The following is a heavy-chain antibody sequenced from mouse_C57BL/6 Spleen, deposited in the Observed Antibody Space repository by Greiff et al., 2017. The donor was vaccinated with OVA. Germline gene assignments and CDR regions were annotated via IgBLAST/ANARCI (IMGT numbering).Heavy chain of an antibody. CDR2: IYPGSGNT. J-gene: IGHJ3*01. D-gene: IGHD2-4*01. V-gene: IGHV1-66*01. Sequence: QVQLQQSGPELVKPGASVKISCKASGYSFTSYYIHWVKQRPGQGLEWIGWIYPGSGNTKYNEKFKGKATLTADTSSSTAYMQLSSLTSEDSAVYYCARRGDYDGGFAYWGQGTLVTVSA. CDR1: GYSFTSYY. CDR3: ARRGDYDGGFAY.